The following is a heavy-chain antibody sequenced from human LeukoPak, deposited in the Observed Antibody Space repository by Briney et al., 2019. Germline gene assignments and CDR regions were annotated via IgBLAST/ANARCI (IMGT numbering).Heavy chain of an antibody. D-gene: IGHD6-19*01. Sequence: GASLRLSCAASGFTFRNNWMSWVRQAPGKGLEWVANIKQDGRDKNYVDSVKRRFTISRDNAKNSLSLQMNSLRAEDTAVYYCARETPDSSGWDWGQGTLVTVSS. CDR2: IKQDGRDK. CDR1: GFTFRNNW. J-gene: IGHJ4*02. CDR3: ARETPDSSGWD. V-gene: IGHV3-7*01.